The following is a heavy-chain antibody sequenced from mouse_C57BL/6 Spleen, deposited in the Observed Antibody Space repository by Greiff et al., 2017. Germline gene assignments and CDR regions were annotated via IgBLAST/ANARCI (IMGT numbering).Heavy chain of an antibody. Sequence: QVQLQQPGAELVKPGASVKLSCKASGYTFTSYWMHWVKQRPGQGLEWIGMIHPNSGSTNYNEKFKSKATLTVDKSSSTAYMQLSSLTSEDSAVYYCASSKGDYAMDYWGQGTSVTVSS. D-gene: IGHD2-5*01. V-gene: IGHV1-64*01. CDR1: GYTFTSYW. J-gene: IGHJ4*01. CDR3: ASSKGDYAMDY. CDR2: IHPNSGST.